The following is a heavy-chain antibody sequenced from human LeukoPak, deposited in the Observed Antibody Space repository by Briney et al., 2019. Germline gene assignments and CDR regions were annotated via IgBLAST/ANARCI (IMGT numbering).Heavy chain of an antibody. Sequence: SETLSLTCSASGGSISSGPYFWSWIRQSPGQGLEWIGYIYYSGSTNYNPSLKSRVTISVDTSKNQFSLKLSSVTAADTAVYYCARERRSGSYYYFDYWGQGTLVTVSS. CDR1: GGSISSGPYF. V-gene: IGHV4-61*01. D-gene: IGHD3-10*01. J-gene: IGHJ4*02. CDR3: ARERRSGSYYYFDY. CDR2: IYYSGST.